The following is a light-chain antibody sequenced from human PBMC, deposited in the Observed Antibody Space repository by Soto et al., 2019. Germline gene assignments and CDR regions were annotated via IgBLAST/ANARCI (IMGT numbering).Light chain of an antibody. CDR1: QSVRSN. CDR3: QQYNNWPPT. J-gene: IGKJ1*01. V-gene: IGKV3-15*01. Sequence: EVVMTQSPATLSACPGERATLSCRTAQSVRSNLAWYQQKPGQAPRLLLYVASTRATGIPARFSGSGSGTEFTLSIGSLQSEDFAVYYCQQYNNWPPTFGQGTKVDIK. CDR2: VAS.